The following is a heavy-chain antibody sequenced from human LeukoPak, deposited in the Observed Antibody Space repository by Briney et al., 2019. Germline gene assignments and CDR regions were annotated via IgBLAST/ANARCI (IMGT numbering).Heavy chain of an antibody. V-gene: IGHV5-51*01. CDR3: AKLTIAARPIDY. D-gene: IGHD6-6*01. J-gene: IGHJ4*02. CDR2: VYPGDSDI. Sequence: GESLKISCKISGYTFSSYWIGWVRKIPGKGLEWMGSVYPGDSDIRYSPSFQGQVTISADKAISTAYLQWSSLKASDTAMYYCAKLTIAARPIDYWGQGTLVTVSS. CDR1: GYTFSSYW.